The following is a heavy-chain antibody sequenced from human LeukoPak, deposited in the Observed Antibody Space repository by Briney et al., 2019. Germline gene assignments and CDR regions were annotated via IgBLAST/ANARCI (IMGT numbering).Heavy chain of an antibody. CDR3: ARDGTTDY. D-gene: IGHD1/OR15-1a*01. Sequence: PGGSLRLSCEASGLTVSTNYMSWVRQAPGKGLEWVSVIYSGGSTHYADSVKGRFSISRDNSKNTLYLQMDSLRADDTAVYYCARDGTTDYWGRGTLVTVSS. J-gene: IGHJ4*02. CDR1: GLTVSTNY. CDR2: IYSGGST. V-gene: IGHV3-66*01.